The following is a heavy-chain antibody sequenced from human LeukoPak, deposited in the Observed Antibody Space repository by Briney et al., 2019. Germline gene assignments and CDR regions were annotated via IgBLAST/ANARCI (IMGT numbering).Heavy chain of an antibody. CDR2: ISVYNGNT. V-gene: IGHV1-18*01. Sequence: ASVKVSCKASGYTFTSYAISWVRQAPGQGLEWMGWISVYNGNTNYAQKFKGRVTMTTDTSTSTAYMEVRSLRSDDTAVYYCARDERYDSSGYPFDYWGQGTLVTVSS. CDR3: ARDERYDSSGYPFDY. CDR1: GYTFTSYA. J-gene: IGHJ4*02. D-gene: IGHD3-22*01.